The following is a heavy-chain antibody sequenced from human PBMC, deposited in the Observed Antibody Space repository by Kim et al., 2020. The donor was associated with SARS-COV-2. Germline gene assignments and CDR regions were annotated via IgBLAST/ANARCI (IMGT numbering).Heavy chain of an antibody. V-gene: IGHV3-7*03. CDR1: GFTFSSYW. Sequence: GGSLRLSCAASGFTFSSYWMSWVRQAPGKGLEWVANIKQDGSEKYYVDSVKGRFTISRDNAKNSLYLQMNSLRAEDTAVYYCARAIVVVTAMRGQGYYYYYGMDVWGQGTTVTVSS. CDR3: ARAIVVVTAMRGQGYYYYYGMDV. CDR2: IKQDGSEK. D-gene: IGHD2-21*02. J-gene: IGHJ6*02.